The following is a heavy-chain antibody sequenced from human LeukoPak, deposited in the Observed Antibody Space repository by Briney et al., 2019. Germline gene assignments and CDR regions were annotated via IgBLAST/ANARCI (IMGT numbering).Heavy chain of an antibody. J-gene: IGHJ4*02. D-gene: IGHD3-22*01. V-gene: IGHV3-23*01. CDR1: GFTLTSYA. CDR3: AKTVASSGYYRSYFDY. CDR2: ISGSGGST. Sequence: GSLRLSCAASGFTLTSYAIGWGRQAPQEGLEWVSAISGSGGSTYYADSVKGRFTISRENSKNTLYLQMNSLRAEDTAVYSCAKTVASSGYYRSYFDYWGQGTLVTVSS.